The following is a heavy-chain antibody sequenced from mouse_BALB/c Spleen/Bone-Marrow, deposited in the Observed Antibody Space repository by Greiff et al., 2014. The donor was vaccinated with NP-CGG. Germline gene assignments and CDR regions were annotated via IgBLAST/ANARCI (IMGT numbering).Heavy chain of an antibody. CDR2: INPYNGDT. V-gene: IGHV1-20*02. CDR3: ARSGYYGSSYFDY. CDR1: GYSFTGYF. D-gene: IGHD1-1*01. J-gene: IGHJ2*01. Sequence: EVKQVESGPELVKPGASVKISCKASGYSFTGYFMNWVMQSHGKSLEWIGRINPYNGDTFYNQKFKGKATLTVDKSSSTAHMELRSLASEDSAVYYCARSGYYGSSYFDYWGQGTTLTVSS.